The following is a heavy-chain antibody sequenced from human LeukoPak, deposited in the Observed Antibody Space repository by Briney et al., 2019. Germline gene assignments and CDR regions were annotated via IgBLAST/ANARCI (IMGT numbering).Heavy chain of an antibody. Sequence: SETLSLTCAVYGGSFSGYYWSWIRQPPGKGLEWIGYIYYSGSTNYNPSLKSRVTISVDTSKNQFSLKLSSVTAADTAVYYCARGEVTTLDYWGQGTLVTVSS. J-gene: IGHJ4*02. CDR2: IYYSGST. CDR3: ARGEVTTLDY. CDR1: GGSFSGYY. D-gene: IGHD4-17*01. V-gene: IGHV4-59*01.